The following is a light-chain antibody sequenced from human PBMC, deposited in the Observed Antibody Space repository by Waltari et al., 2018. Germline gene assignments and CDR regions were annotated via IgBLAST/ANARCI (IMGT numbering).Light chain of an antibody. CDR3: CSYAGSSTLV. V-gene: IGLV2-23*02. CDR2: DVS. J-gene: IGLJ2*01. Sequence: QSALTQPASVSGSPGQSITISCTGTSSDVGGYNYVSWYQQHPGKAPKLMIYDVSKRPAGVSNRFSGSKSGNTASLTISGLQAEDEADYYCCSYAGSSTLVFGGVTKLTVL. CDR1: SSDVGGYNY.